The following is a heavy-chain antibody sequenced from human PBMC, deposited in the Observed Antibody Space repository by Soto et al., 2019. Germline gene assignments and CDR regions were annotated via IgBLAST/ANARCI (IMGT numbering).Heavy chain of an antibody. CDR2: INAGNGNT. CDR1: GYTFTSYA. D-gene: IGHD4-17*01. Sequence: ASVKVSCKASGYTFTSYAMHWVRQAPGQRLEWMGWINAGNGNTKYSQKFQGRVTITRDTSASTAYMELSSLGSEDTAVYYCARDLTVTSPKTPFDYWGQGTLVTVSS. J-gene: IGHJ4*02. V-gene: IGHV1-3*01. CDR3: ARDLTVTSPKTPFDY.